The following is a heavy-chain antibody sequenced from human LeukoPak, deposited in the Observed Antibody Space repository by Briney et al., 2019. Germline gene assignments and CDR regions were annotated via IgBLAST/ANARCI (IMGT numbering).Heavy chain of an antibody. Sequence: GGSLRLSCAASGFTFSSYAMSWVRQAPGKGLEWVSAISGSGGSTYYADSVKGRFTISRDNSKNTLYLQMNSLRAGDTAVYYCARSERPFTMVQGVPGRGAWYFDYWGQGTLVTVSS. CDR2: ISGSGGST. CDR1: GFTFSSYA. V-gene: IGHV3-23*01. J-gene: IGHJ4*02. CDR3: ARSERPFTMVQGVPGRGAWYFDY. D-gene: IGHD3-10*01.